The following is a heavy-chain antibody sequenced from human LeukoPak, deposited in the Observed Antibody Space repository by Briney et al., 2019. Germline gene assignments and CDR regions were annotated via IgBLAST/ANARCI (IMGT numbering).Heavy chain of an antibody. V-gene: IGHV3-9*02. CDR3: AKDIAVADTRAFDI. CDR1: GFTSGDYA. D-gene: IGHD6-19*01. J-gene: IGHJ3*02. Sequence: GRSLRLSCAASGFTSGDYAMHWVRQAPGKGLEWVSGISWNSGSTGYADSVKGRFTISRDNAKNSLYLQMNSLRADDTALYYCAKDIAVADTRAFDIWGQGTMVTVSS. CDR2: ISWNSGST.